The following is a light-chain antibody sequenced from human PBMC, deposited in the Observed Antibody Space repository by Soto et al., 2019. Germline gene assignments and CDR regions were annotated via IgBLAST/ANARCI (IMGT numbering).Light chain of an antibody. J-gene: IGKJ2*01. CDR1: QSISNY. Sequence: DIQMTQSPSSLSASVGDRVTITCRASQSISNYLSWYQQKPGKAPKLLSYDSSTLRSGVPSRFSGSGSGTDFTLTISSLQPEDFATYYCQQSYNAPRTFGQGTKLEIE. V-gene: IGKV1-39*01. CDR2: DSS. CDR3: QQSYNAPRT.